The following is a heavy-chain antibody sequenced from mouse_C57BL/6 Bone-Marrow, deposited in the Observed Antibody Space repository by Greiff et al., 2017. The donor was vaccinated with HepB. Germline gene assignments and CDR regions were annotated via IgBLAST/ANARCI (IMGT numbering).Heavy chain of an antibody. CDR2: IDPSDSET. CDR3: ARTDGYYRMAY. V-gene: IGHV1-52*01. CDR1: GYTFTSYW. Sequence: QVQLQQPGAELVRPGSSVKLSCKASGYTFTSYWMHWVKLRPIQGLEWIGNIDPSDSETHYNQKFKDKATLTVDKSSSTAYMQLSSLTSEDSAVYYCARTDGYYRMAYWGQGTLVTVSA. D-gene: IGHD2-3*01. J-gene: IGHJ3*01.